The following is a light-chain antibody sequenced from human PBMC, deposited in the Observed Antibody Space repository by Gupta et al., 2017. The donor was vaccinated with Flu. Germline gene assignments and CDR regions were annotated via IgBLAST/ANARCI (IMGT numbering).Light chain of an antibody. CDR1: QTVGIW. CDR3: QQDNSRSSIT. V-gene: IGKV1-5*03. CDR2: KAS. J-gene: IGKJ5*01. Sequence: STLSASVGDRVTITCRASQTVGIWLAWYQQKPGEAPKLLIYKASSLESGVPSRFSGSGSGTEFTLTISSLQPDDFATYYCQQDNSRSSITFGQGTRLEIK.